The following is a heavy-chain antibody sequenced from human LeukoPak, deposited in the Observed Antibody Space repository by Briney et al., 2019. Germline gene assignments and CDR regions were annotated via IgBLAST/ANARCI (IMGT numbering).Heavy chain of an antibody. J-gene: IGHJ4*02. V-gene: IGHV3-7*01. D-gene: IGHD7-27*01. CDR3: ARDRAGDRLGYFDY. CDR2: IKQGGSEK. Sequence: QPGGSLRLSCAASGFTFSSYWMSWVRQAPGKGLEWVANIKQGGSEKYYVDSVKGRFTISRDNAKNSLYLQMNSLRAEDTAVYYCARDRAGDRLGYFDYWGQGTLVTVSS. CDR1: GFTFSSYW.